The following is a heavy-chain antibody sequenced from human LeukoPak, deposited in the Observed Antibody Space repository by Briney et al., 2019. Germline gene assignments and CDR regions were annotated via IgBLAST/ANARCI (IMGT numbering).Heavy chain of an antibody. Sequence: SETLSLTCAVSGGSISCGGYSWSWIRQPPGKGLEWIGYIYHSGSTYYNPSLKSRVTISVDRSKNQFSLKLSSVTAADTAVYYCARGQVGVAATLDWFDPWGQGTLVTVSS. CDR2: IYHSGST. J-gene: IGHJ5*02. D-gene: IGHD2-15*01. CDR1: GGSISCGGYS. CDR3: ARGQVGVAATLDWFDP. V-gene: IGHV4-30-2*01.